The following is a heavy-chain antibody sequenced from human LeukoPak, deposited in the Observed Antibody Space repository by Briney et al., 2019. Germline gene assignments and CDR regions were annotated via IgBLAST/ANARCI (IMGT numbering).Heavy chain of an antibody. J-gene: IGHJ4*02. V-gene: IGHV4-61*01. D-gene: IGHD3-10*01. Sequence: PSETLSRTCTVSGGSVSSGSYYWSWIRQPPGKGLEWIGYIYYSGSTNYNPSLKSRVTISVDTSKNQFSLKLSSVTAADTAVYYCARFRLGELSAFDYWGQGTLATVSS. CDR2: IYYSGST. CDR1: GGSVSSGSYY. CDR3: ARFRLGELSAFDY.